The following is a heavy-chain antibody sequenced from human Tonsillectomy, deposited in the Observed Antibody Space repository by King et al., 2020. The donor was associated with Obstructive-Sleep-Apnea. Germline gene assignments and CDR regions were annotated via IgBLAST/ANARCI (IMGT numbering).Heavy chain of an antibody. CDR3: AEADYGGKSLDY. J-gene: IGHJ4*02. CDR1: GFTFSSYA. D-gene: IGHD4-23*01. V-gene: IGHV3-23*04. CDR2: ISGSGDST. Sequence: VQLVESGGGLVQPGGSLRLSCAASGFTFSSYAMSWVRQAPGKGLEWVSAISGSGDSTYYADSVKGRFTISRDNSKNTLYLQMNSLRAEDTAVYYCAEADYGGKSLDYWAREPWSPSPQ.